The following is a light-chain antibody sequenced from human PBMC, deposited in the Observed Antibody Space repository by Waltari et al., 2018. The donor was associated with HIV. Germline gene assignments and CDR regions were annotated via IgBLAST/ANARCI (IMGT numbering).Light chain of an antibody. Sequence: QSVLTQSPSASGTPGQRVTISCSGSSSNIGSNYVYWYQQLPGTAPKLLIYRNNRGPSGVPDRISGSKSGTSASLAISGLRSEDEADYYCAAWDDSLSGVVFGGGTKLTVL. CDR2: RNN. V-gene: IGLV1-47*01. J-gene: IGLJ2*01. CDR1: SSNIGSNY. CDR3: AAWDDSLSGVV.